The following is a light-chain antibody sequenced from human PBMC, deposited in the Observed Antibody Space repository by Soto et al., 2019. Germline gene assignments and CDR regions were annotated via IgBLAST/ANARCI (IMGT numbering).Light chain of an antibody. J-gene: IGKJ4*01. V-gene: IGKV1-33*01. CDR1: QNISNF. CDR3: QQYDNLPLT. CDR2: DAS. Sequence: DIRLTNSPSSRPPPVEEGVTIPSQAVQNISNFLNWYQQKPGKAPKPLIYDASNLETGAPSRFSGSGSGTDFTFTISSLQPEDIATYYCQQYDNLPLTFGGGTKVEIK.